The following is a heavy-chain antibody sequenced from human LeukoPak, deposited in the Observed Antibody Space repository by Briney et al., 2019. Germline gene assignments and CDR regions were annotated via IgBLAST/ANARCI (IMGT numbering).Heavy chain of an antibody. CDR2: TSFDGGKN. D-gene: IGHD3-10*01. CDR3: ARALTMFRGVPNLDS. J-gene: IGHJ4*02. V-gene: IGHV3-30*04. CDR1: GFTFSGSA. Sequence: GGSLKLSCAASGFTFSGSAMHWVRQAPGKGLEWVAGTSFDGGKNFYVDSVKGRFTISRDNSNNTVYLQMNSLRPEDTAVYYCARALTMFRGVPNLDSWGQGTLVTVSS.